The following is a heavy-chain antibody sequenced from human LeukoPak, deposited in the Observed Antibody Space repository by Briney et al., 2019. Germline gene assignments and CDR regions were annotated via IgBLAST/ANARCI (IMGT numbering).Heavy chain of an antibody. CDR2: ITGSGAST. V-gene: IGHV3-23*01. Sequence: GGSLRLSCAASGFTFSSYAMTWVRQAPGKGLEWVSAITGSGASTNYADSVKGRFTISRDNSKNTIYLQMNSLRPEDTAIYYCAKRSSTSSGYFDFWGRGTLVTVSS. J-gene: IGHJ4*02. CDR3: AKRSSTSSGYFDF. D-gene: IGHD3-22*01. CDR1: GFTFSSYA.